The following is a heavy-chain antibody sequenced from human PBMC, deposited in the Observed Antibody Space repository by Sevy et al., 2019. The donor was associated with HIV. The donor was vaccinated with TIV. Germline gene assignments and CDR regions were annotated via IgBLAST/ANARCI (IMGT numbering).Heavy chain of an antibody. CDR3: ARAFRREAYTPDY. Sequence: GGSLRLSCAASGFIFSDYWMTWVRQAPEKGLEWVATIRLDGSARYYASSVKGRFTISRDNAKNSLFLQMNSLRVEDTAVYYCARAFRREAYTPDYWGQGSLVTVSS. CDR1: GFIFSDYW. CDR2: IRLDGSAR. D-gene: IGHD4-4*01. V-gene: IGHV3-7*03. J-gene: IGHJ4*02.